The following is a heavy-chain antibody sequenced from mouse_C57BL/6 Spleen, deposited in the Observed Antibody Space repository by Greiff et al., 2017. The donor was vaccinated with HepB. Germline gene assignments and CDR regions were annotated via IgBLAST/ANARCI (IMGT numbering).Heavy chain of an antibody. CDR1: GYSFTDYN. J-gene: IGHJ1*03. CDR3: ARWGDYDGYWYFDV. CDR2: INPNYGTT. Sequence: EVQLQQSGPELVKPSASVKISCKASGYSFTDYNMNWVKQSNGKSLEWIGVINPNYGTTSYNQKFKGKATLTVDQSSSTAYMQLNSLTSEDSAVDYCARWGDYDGYWYFDVWGTGTTVTVSS. D-gene: IGHD2-4*01. V-gene: IGHV1-39*01.